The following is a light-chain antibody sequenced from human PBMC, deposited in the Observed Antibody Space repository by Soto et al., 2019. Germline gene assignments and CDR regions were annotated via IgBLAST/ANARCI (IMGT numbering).Light chain of an antibody. V-gene: IGLV2-14*03. Sequence: QSALTQPASVSGSPGQSITISCTGTSSDVGNYNYVSWYQQHPGKAPKLMIYDVTKRPSGVSDRFSGSKSGNTASLTISGLQAEDEADYYCNSRTSSSPLVFGGGTKLTVL. J-gene: IGLJ2*01. CDR2: DVT. CDR1: SSDVGNYNY. CDR3: NSRTSSSPLV.